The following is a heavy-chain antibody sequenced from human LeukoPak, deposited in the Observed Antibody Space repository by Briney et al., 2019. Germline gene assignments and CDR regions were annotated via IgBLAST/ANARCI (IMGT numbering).Heavy chain of an antibody. CDR1: GFTFEDHV. J-gene: IGHJ4*02. CDR3: AKDLGGSATTV. V-gene: IGHV3-9*01. CDR2: ISWSGDRM. D-gene: IGHD2-2*01. Sequence: GRSLRLSCAASGFTFEDHVMHWDRHAPGKGLEWVSSISWSGDRMGYADAVKGRFTISRDNAKNSLFLQMNSLRVEDTALYYCAKDLGGSATTVWGQGTLVTVSS.